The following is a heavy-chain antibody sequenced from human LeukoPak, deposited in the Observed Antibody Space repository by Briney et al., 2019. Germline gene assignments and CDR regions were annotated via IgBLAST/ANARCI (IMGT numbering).Heavy chain of an antibody. CDR2: IYYSGST. CDR1: GGSISSYY. D-gene: IGHD3-3*01. CDR3: ARTGITIFGVDIRHRGPFDP. Sequence: PSETLSLTCAVSGGSISSYYWSWIRQPPGKGLEWIGYIYYSGSTNYNPSLKSRVTISVDTSKNQFSLKLSSVTAADTAVYYCARTGITIFGVDIRHRGPFDPWGQGTLVTVSS. J-gene: IGHJ5*02. V-gene: IGHV4-59*01.